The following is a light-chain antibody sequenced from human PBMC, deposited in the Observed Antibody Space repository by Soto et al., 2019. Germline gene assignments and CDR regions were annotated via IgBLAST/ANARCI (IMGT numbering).Light chain of an antibody. CDR2: GAS. V-gene: IGKV3-15*01. CDR3: QQYNNWPYT. CDR1: QSVSSN. Sequence: EIVMTQSPATLSVSPGERATLSCRASQSVSSNLAWYQQKPGQAPRLLIYGASTRATGIPARFSGSGSGTESTLTISSLQSEDFAAYYCQQYNNWPYTFGQGTKLEIK. J-gene: IGKJ2*01.